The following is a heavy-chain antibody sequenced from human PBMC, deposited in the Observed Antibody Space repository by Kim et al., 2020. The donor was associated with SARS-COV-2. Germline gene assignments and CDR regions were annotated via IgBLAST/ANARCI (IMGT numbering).Heavy chain of an antibody. Sequence: GGSLRLSCAASGFTFSSYAMSWVRQAPGKGLEWVSAISGSGGSTYYADSVKGQFTISRDNSKNTLYLQMNSLRAEDTAVYYCAKQLVGGYDSDFDYWGQGTLVTVSS. CDR2: ISGSGGST. J-gene: IGHJ4*02. CDR1: GFTFSSYA. V-gene: IGHV3-23*01. CDR3: AKQLVGGYDSDFDY. D-gene: IGHD5-12*01.